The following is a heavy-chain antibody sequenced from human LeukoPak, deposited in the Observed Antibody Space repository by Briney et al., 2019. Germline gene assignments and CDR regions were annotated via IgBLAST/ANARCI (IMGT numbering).Heavy chain of an antibody. D-gene: IGHD6-19*01. CDR1: GGSISSYY. CDR2: IYTTAST. Sequence: SETLSLTCTVSGGSISSYYWTWIRQPAGKGLEWIGRIYTTASTNYNPSLNSRVTMSVDTSKNQFSLKLSSVTAADTAVYYCARHIAVAGKAGFDYWGQGTLVTVSS. CDR3: ARHIAVAGKAGFDY. V-gene: IGHV4-4*07. J-gene: IGHJ4*02.